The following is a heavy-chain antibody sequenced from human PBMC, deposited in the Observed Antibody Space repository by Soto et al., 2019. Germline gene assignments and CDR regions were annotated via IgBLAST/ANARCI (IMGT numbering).Heavy chain of an antibody. CDR1: GYTFTTYD. CDR2: MNPNSGNT. Sequence: GASVKVSCKASGYTFTTYDISWVRQATGQGLKWMGWMNPNSGNTGYAQKFQGRVTMTRNTSTSTAYMELSSLKSEDTAVYYCARAHIAATGYWGQGTLVTVSS. V-gene: IGHV1-8*01. CDR3: ARAHIAATGY. J-gene: IGHJ4*02. D-gene: IGHD6-13*01.